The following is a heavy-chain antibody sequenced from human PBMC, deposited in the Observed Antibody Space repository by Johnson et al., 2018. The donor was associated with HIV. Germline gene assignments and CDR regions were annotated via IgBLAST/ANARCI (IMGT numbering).Heavy chain of an antibody. CDR1: GFTFSSYG. V-gene: IGHV3-20*04. CDR2: INWNGDST. Sequence: VQLVESGGGVVQPGRSLRLSCAASGFTFSSYGMHWVRQAPGKGLEWVSGINWNGDSTGYADSVKGRFTISRDNAKNSLYLQMNSLRAEDTALYYCARFGRGGSHAFDIWGQGTMVTVSS. CDR3: ARFGRGGSHAFDI. D-gene: IGHD5-24*01. J-gene: IGHJ3*02.